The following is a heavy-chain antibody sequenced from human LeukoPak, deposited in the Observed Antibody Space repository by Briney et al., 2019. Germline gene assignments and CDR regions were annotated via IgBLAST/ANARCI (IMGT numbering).Heavy chain of an antibody. CDR1: GGSISSSDW. J-gene: IGHJ4*02. CDR2: IYHSGST. Sequence: SETLSLTCAVSGGSISSSDWWSWVRQPPGKGLEWIGEIYHSGSTNYNPSLKRRVTISVDKSKNEFSLKLSSVTAADTAVYYCAKDPSVYYGDYIIRWGQGTLVLVSS. V-gene: IGHV4-4*02. D-gene: IGHD4-17*01. CDR3: AKDPSVYYGDYIIR.